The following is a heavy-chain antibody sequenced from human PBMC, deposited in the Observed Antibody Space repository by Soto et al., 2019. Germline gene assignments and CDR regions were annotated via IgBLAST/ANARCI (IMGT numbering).Heavy chain of an antibody. CDR1: GYTLTELS. J-gene: IGHJ5*02. CDR2: FDPEDGET. CDR3: ATARAVAGPPSLDP. V-gene: IGHV1-24*01. Sequence: ASVKVSCKVSGYTLTELSMHWVRQAPGKGLEWMGGFDPEDGETIYAQKFQGRVTMTEDTSTDTAYMELSSLRSEDTAVYYCATARAVAGPPSLDPWGQGTLVTVSS. D-gene: IGHD6-19*01.